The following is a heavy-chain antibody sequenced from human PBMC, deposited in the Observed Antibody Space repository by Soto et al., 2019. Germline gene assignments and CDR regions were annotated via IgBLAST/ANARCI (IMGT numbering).Heavy chain of an antibody. CDR2: INHSGST. Sequence: SETLSLTCTVSNGSISSNSHYWGWIRQPPGKGLEWIGKINHSGSTNYNPSLKSRVTISVDTSKNQFSLKLTSVTAADTAVYYCARDNGHYYGSGSHRFDYWGQGTLVTVSS. D-gene: IGHD3-10*01. CDR1: NGSISSNSHY. J-gene: IGHJ4*02. V-gene: IGHV4-39*07. CDR3: ARDNGHYYGSGSHRFDY.